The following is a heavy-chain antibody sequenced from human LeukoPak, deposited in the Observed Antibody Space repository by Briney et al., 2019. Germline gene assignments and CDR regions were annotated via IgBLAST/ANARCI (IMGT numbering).Heavy chain of an antibody. CDR3: ARHYYGSGSPPAPYFDY. CDR1: GGSISSSNW. J-gene: IGHJ4*02. Sequence: KASETLSLTCTVSGGSISSSNWWSWVRQPPGKGLEWIGEIYHSGSTNYNPSLKSRVTISVDKSKNQFSLKLSSVTAADTAVYYCARHYYGSGSPPAPYFDYWGQGTLVTVSS. CDR2: IYHSGST. V-gene: IGHV4-4*02. D-gene: IGHD3-10*01.